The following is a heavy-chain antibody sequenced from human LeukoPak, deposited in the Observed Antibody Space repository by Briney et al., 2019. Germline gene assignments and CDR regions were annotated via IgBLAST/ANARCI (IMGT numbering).Heavy chain of an antibody. J-gene: IGHJ2*01. CDR2: IYTSGST. D-gene: IGHD3-22*01. V-gene: IGHV4-61*02. CDR3: ARSFRYYDSSGPPPDL. Sequence: SETLSLTCTVSAGSISSGSYYWSWIRQPAGKGLEWIGRIYTSGSTNYNPSLKSRVTISVDTSKNQFSLKLSSVTAADTAVYYCARSFRYYDSSGPPPDLWGRGTLVTVSS. CDR1: AGSISSGSYY.